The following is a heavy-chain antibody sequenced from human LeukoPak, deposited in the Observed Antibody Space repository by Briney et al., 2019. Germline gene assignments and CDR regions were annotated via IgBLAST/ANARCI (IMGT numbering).Heavy chain of an antibody. Sequence: GGSLRLSCAASGFTFSRYWMHWVRQAPGKGLVWVSRINTDGSSTSYADSVKGRFTISRDNAKNTLYLQMNSLRAEDTAVYYCAKTYSYGSHDAFDIWGQGTMVTVSS. D-gene: IGHD5-18*01. V-gene: IGHV3-74*01. CDR3: AKTYSYGSHDAFDI. CDR1: GFTFSRYW. CDR2: INTDGSST. J-gene: IGHJ3*02.